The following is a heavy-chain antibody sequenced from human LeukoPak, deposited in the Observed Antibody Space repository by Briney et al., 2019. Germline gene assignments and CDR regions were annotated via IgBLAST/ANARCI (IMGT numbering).Heavy chain of an antibody. V-gene: IGHV3-7*04. Sequence: GSLRLXXXXSGXPFSSXWMTWVSQAPGKGMEWVANIKQDGSKKSYVESVKGRFTISRHNAKNSLYLQMNSLRAEDTAIYYCTRVGYIDEGIDYWGQGTLVTVSS. CDR1: GXPFSSXW. J-gene: IGHJ4*02. CDR2: IKQDGSKK. CDR3: TRVGYIDEGIDY. D-gene: IGHD5-24*01.